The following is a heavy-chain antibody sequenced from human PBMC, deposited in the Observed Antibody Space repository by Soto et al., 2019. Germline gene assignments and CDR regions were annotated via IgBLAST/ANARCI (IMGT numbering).Heavy chain of an antibody. Sequence: PGGSLRLSCAASGFTFSSYAMHWVRQAPGKGLEWVAVISYDGSNKYYADSVKGRFTISRDNSKNTLYLQMNSLRAEDTAVYYCARDRYYAILAGYYSPSVPWGQGTLVTVSS. D-gene: IGHD3-9*01. CDR1: GFTFSSYA. J-gene: IGHJ5*02. V-gene: IGHV3-30-3*01. CDR3: ARDRYYAILAGYYSPSVP. CDR2: ISYDGSNK.